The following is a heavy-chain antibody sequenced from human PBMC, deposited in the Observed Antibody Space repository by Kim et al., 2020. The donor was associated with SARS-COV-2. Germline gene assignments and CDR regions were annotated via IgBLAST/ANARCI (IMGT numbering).Heavy chain of an antibody. CDR1: GYTFTEYL. CDR3: VREKVGGFYDY. CDR2: INPSDGL. D-gene: IGHD3-22*01. V-gene: IGHV1-46*01. J-gene: IGHJ4*02. Sequence: ASVKVSCKTSGYTFTEYLIQWVRQAPGQGLEWMGFINPSDGLGYIQKFQDRVTMTRDSSTRTVYMEMSSLKSDDTARYYCVREKVGGFYDYWGQG.